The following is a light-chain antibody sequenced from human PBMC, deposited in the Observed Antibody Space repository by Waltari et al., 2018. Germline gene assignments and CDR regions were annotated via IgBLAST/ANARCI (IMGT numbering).Light chain of an antibody. J-gene: IGLJ1*01. CDR2: GQN. V-gene: IGLV3-19*01. Sequence: SSELTQDPAVSVALGQKVRLTCQGDSLRSYYATWYQQKAGQAPILVIYGQNNRPSGIPDRFSGSYSGRTASLTITGAQAEDEADYYCSSRDSGAHRHVFGTGTKVTVL. CDR3: SSRDSGAHRHV. CDR1: SLRSYY.